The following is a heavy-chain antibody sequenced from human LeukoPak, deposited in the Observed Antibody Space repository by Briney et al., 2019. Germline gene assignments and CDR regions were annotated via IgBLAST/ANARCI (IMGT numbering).Heavy chain of an antibody. CDR1: GGSISSYY. Sequence: PSETLSLTCTVSGGSISSYYWSWIRQPPGKGLEWIGYIYYSGSTNYNPSLKSRVTISVDTSKNQFSLKLSSVTAADTAVYYCARVSRLWFGELFDYFDYWGQGTLVTVSS. CDR3: ARVSRLWFGELFDYFDY. D-gene: IGHD3-10*01. CDR2: IYYSGST. V-gene: IGHV4-59*01. J-gene: IGHJ4*02.